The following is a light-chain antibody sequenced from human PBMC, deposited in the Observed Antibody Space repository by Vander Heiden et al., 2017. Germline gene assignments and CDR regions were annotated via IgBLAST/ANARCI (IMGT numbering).Light chain of an antibody. Sequence: QSVLTQPPSASGPPGPRVTISCSGSSSNIGSNPVNWYQQFPETDPNLLIYNDNQRPPGILIQSDDQRSSGVPDRFSGSRSGTSASLAISGLQSGDEADYYCATWDGSLNAHVFGTGTTVTVL. CDR1: SSNIGSNP. CDR3: ATWDGSLNAHV. V-gene: IGLV1-44*01. CDR2: NDN. J-gene: IGLJ1*01.